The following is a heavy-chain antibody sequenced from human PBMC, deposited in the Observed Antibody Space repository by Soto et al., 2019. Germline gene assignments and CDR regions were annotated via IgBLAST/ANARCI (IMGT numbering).Heavy chain of an antibody. J-gene: IGHJ4*02. CDR2: ISGSGGDT. D-gene: IGHD3-16*01. V-gene: IGHV3-23*01. Sequence: EVQLLESGGGLVQPGGSLRLSCAASGFTFSTYAMNWVRQAPGKRLEWVSSISGSGGDTYFADSVRGRVSISRDSSSNTVYLQLDSLRADDTAVYYCARGINEDLWSNLYLDYWGQGTRVTVSS. CDR3: ARGINEDLWSNLYLDY. CDR1: GFTFSTYA.